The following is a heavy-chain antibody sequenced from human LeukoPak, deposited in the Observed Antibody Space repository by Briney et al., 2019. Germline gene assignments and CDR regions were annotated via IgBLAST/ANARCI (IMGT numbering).Heavy chain of an antibody. CDR1: GGSISSYY. J-gene: IGHJ3*02. Sequence: SETLSLTCTVSGGSISSYYWSWIRQPPGKGLEWSGYIYYSGSTNYNPSLKSRVTITVDTSKNQFSLQLSSVTAADTAVYYCARARDSGYDSDAFDIWGQGTMVTVSS. V-gene: IGHV4-59*01. CDR2: IYYSGST. CDR3: ARARDSGYDSDAFDI. D-gene: IGHD5-12*01.